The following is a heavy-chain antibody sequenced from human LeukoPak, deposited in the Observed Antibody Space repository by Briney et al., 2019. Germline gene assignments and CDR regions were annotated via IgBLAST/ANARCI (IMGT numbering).Heavy chain of an antibody. D-gene: IGHD2-15*01. CDR3: ARARYCSGGSCYYDY. CDR2: IYHSGST. Sequence: SETLSLTCAASGGSISSSNWWSWVRQPPGKGLEWIGEIYHSGSTNYNPSLKSRVTISVDKSKNQFSLKLSSVTAADTAVYYCARARYCSGGSCYYDYWGQGTLVTVSS. CDR1: GGSISSSNW. J-gene: IGHJ4*02. V-gene: IGHV4-4*02.